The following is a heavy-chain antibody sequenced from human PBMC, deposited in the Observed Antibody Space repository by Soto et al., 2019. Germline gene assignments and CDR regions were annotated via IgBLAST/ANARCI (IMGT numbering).Heavy chain of an antibody. V-gene: IGHV4-59*08. J-gene: IGHJ5*02. CDR2: VYYTGTT. CDR3: ARNQGAIRGVPASLDP. Sequence: QVQLQESGPGLLKPSETLSLTCTVSGGSIGNYYWSWIRQSPGKGLEYIGYVYYTGTTNYNPSLKTRITISLDTSQAQFYLTLSSVTAADTAVYYCARNQGAIRGVPASLDPWGQGTLVTVSS. D-gene: IGHD3-10*01. CDR1: GGSIGNYY.